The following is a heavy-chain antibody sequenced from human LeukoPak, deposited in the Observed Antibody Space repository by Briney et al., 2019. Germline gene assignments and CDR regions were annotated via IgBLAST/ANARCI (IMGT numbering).Heavy chain of an antibody. CDR1: RFIVGDTH. J-gene: IGHJ6*03. V-gene: IGHV3-53*01. D-gene: IGHD5-18*01. CDR3: ARLQGYSLGYQYFYYMDV. CDR2: VYSGITT. Sequence: GGSLRLSCAGSRFIVGDTHMTWVRQAPGKGLEWVSLVYSGITTHYADSVKGRFSISRDHSNNILYLQMNTLRAEDTAVYYCARLQGYSLGYQYFYYMDVWGTGTTVTVSS.